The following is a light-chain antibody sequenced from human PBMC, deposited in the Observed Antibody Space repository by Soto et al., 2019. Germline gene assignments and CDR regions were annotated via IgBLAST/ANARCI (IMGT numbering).Light chain of an antibody. CDR1: QDISIF. V-gene: IGKV1-33*01. J-gene: IGKJ5*01. Sequence: DIQLTQSPPSLSASIVDRVTITFQATQDISIFLNWYQQKPGKAPELLIYDATILETGVPSRFSGSGSGTDFTFTISGLQPEDLATYYCQQFHDLPITFGQGTRLEIK. CDR2: DAT. CDR3: QQFHDLPIT.